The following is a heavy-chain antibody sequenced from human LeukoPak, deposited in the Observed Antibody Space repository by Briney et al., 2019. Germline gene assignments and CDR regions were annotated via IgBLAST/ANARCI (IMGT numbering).Heavy chain of an antibody. J-gene: IGHJ6*04. Sequence: PGGSLRLSCAASGFTFSSYSMNWVRQAPGKGLEWVSSISSSSTYIYHADSVEGRFTISRDNAKNSLFLQMNSLRAEDTAVYFCAKSTRAIMAMMDVWGKGTTVTVSS. V-gene: IGHV3-21*01. CDR1: GFTFSSYS. CDR3: AKSTRAIMAMMDV. D-gene: IGHD5-24*01. CDR2: ISSSSTYI.